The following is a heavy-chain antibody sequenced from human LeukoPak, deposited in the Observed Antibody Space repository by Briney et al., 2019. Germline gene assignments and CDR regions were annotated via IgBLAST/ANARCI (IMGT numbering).Heavy chain of an antibody. D-gene: IGHD3-10*01. J-gene: IGHJ4*02. CDR3: AREDSNSYGSGSYYNDDC. CDR2: ISGDGGST. V-gene: IGHV3-23*01. CDR1: GFTVSSYA. Sequence: PGGSLRLSCIASGFTVSSYAMSWVRQAPGKGLEWVSAISGDGGSTYYADSVKGRFTISRDNSRNTLYLQVDSLRAEDTAVYYCAREDSNSYGSGSYYNDDCWGQGTLVTVSS.